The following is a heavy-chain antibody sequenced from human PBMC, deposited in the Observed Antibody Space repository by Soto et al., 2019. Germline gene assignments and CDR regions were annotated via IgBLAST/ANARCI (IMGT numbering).Heavy chain of an antibody. CDR3: ARTTQGGNMDV. CDR2: IHYSGNT. D-gene: IGHD1-26*01. CDR1: GGSISGYY. V-gene: IGHV4-59*01. Sequence: PSETLSLTCTVSGGSISGYYWSWFRQPPGKGLEWIAYIHYSGNTKYNPSLKSRVSMSKDTSKNQFSLKLGSVTAADTAVYYCARTTQGGNMDVWGQGATVTVSS. J-gene: IGHJ6*02.